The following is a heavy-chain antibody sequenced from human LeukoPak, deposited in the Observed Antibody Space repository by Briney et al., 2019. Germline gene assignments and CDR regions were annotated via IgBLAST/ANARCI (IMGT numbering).Heavy chain of an antibody. CDR3: ARRRRPDSSGWYYFDY. J-gene: IGHJ4*02. V-gene: IGHV1-18*01. CDR1: GYTFTSYG. D-gene: IGHD6-19*01. Sequence: GASVKVSCKASGYTFTSYGISWVRQAPGQGLEWMGWISAYNGNTNYAQKLQGRVTMTTDTSTSTAYMELRSLRSDDTAVYYCARRRRPDSSGWYYFDYWGQGTLVTVSS. CDR2: ISAYNGNT.